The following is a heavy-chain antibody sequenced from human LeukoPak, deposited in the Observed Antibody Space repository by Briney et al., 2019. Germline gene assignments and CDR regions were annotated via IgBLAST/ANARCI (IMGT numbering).Heavy chain of an antibody. CDR2: IYYSGST. Sequence: SQTLSLTCTVSGGSITTGNYYWNWIRQHPGKGLEWIGYIYYSGSTYYNPSLKSRLTISVDTSQSQFSLRLSSVTAADTTVYYCARTSYSSMGAFDIWGQGTMVTVSS. D-gene: IGHD6-13*01. CDR3: ARTSYSSMGAFDI. J-gene: IGHJ3*02. V-gene: IGHV4-31*03. CDR1: GGSITTGNYY.